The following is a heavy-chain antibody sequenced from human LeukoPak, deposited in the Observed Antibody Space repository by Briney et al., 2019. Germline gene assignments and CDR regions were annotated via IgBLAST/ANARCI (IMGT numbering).Heavy chain of an antibody. V-gene: IGHV1-46*01. CDR2: INPSGGST. Sequence: ASVKVSCKASGYTFTSYYMHWVRQAPGQGLEWMGIINPSGGSTSYAQKFQGRVTMTRDMSTSTVYMELSSLRSEDTAVYYCARDLLCSSTSCSLGYYYYYMDVWGEGTTVTVSS. J-gene: IGHJ6*03. CDR1: GYTFTSYY. D-gene: IGHD2-2*01. CDR3: ARDLLCSSTSCSLGYYYYYMDV.